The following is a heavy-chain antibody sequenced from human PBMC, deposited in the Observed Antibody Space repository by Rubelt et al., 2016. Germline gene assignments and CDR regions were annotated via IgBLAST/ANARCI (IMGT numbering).Heavy chain of an antibody. D-gene: IGHD3-10*01. CDR2: IYYSGGT. CDR1: GGSFSGYY. CDR3: ASLRVRGVIGSY. V-gene: IGHV4-34*01. Sequence: QVQLQQWGAGLLKPSETLSLTCAVYGGSFSGYYWSWIRQPPGKGLEWIGSIYYSGGTYYNPSRKSRVTISVDTSKNQFSLKLRSVTAADTAVYYCASLRVRGVIGSYWGQGTLVTVSS. J-gene: IGHJ4*02.